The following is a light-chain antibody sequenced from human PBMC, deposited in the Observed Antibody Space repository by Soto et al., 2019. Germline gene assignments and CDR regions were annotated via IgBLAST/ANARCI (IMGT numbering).Light chain of an antibody. CDR3: QEHYSGPPVA. CDR2: SAS. J-gene: IGKJ3*01. V-gene: IGKV1-27*01. Sequence: DVQMTQSPSSLSAFVGDRVTITCRASQGIAPYLAWFQQKPGKVPKLLIYSASTLQSGVPSRFSGSGSGTDFTLTITSLQPEDVATYYCQEHYSGPPVAFGPGTKVDV. CDR1: QGIAPY.